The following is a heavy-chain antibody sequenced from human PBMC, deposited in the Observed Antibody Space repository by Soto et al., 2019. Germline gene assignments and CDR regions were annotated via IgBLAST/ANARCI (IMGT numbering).Heavy chain of an antibody. CDR2: IIPIFGTA. Sequence: SVKVSCKASGGTFSSYAISWLRQAPGQGLEWMGGIIPIFGTANYAQKFQGRVTITADESTSTAYMELSSLRSEDTAVYYCAREDYYGSGSYYRRGDGYYGMDVWGQGTTVTVSS. V-gene: IGHV1-69*13. CDR3: AREDYYGSGSYYRRGDGYYGMDV. J-gene: IGHJ6*02. D-gene: IGHD3-10*01. CDR1: GGTFSSYA.